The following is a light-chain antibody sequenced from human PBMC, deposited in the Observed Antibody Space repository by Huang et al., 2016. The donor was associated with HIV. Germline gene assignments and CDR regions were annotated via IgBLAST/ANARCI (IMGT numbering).Light chain of an antibody. CDR1: HSVNRN. Sequence: ERVMTQYPATLSVSPGERATLSCRASHSVNRNLAWYQQKPGQAPRLLIYGASTRATGIPARCRGSGSGTQFTLTISGLQSEDFAVFYCQQYNNWPQTFGQGTKVEIK. CDR2: GAS. J-gene: IGKJ1*01. V-gene: IGKV3-15*01. CDR3: QQYNNWPQT.